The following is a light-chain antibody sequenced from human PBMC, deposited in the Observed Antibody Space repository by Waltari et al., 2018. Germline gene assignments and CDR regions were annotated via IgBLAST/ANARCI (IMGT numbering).Light chain of an antibody. V-gene: IGKV3-15*01. CDR1: ESISRN. CDR2: HAS. CDR3: QEYNNWPPA. J-gene: IGKJ5*01. Sequence: EIVMTQSPATLSVSPGERATVSCRASESISRNLARYQQKPGQAPRLLIVHASNRAAGVPPRFSGSGSGTGFTLTISSLRSEDFAVYYCQEYNNWPPAFGQGTRLEIK.